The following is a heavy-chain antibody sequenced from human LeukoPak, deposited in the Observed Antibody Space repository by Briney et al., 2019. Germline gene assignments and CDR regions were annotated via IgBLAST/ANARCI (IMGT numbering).Heavy chain of an antibody. Sequence: LETLSLTCTVSGGALSNYYWSWIRQPPGKGLEWIGYIYYSGSTNYNPSLRSRVTISVDTSKNQFSLKLTSVIPADTAVYYCARKKFIAAGGFDPWGQGTLVTVSS. CDR3: ARKKFIAAGGFDP. CDR1: GGALSNYY. V-gene: IGHV4-59*01. J-gene: IGHJ5*02. CDR2: IYYSGST. D-gene: IGHD6-6*01.